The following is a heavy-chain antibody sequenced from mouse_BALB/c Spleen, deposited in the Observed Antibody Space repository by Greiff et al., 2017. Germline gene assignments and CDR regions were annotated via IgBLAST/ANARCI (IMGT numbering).Heavy chain of an antibody. J-gene: IGHJ2*01. V-gene: IGHV5-17*02. CDR2: ISSGSSTI. Sequence: EVKLVESGGGLVQPGGSRKLSCAASGFTFSSFGMHWVRQAPEKGLEWVAYISSGSSTIYYADTVKGRFTISRDNPKNTLFLQMTSLRSEDTAMYYCARGHANSYFDYWGQGTTLTVSS. D-gene: IGHD2-1*01. CDR3: ARGHANSYFDY. CDR1: GFTFSSFG.